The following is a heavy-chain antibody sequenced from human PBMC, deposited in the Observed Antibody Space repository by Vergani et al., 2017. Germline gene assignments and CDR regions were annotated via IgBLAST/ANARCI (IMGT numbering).Heavy chain of an antibody. CDR3: ATPQTVTTGGMEV. CDR1: GYTFTDHY. CDR2: VDLEDGET. D-gene: IGHD4-17*01. V-gene: IGHV1-69-2*01. J-gene: IGHJ6*02. Sequence: EVQLVQSGAEVKKPGATMKISCKVSGYTFTDHYMHWVKQAPGKGLEWMGLVDLEDGETIYAEKFKGIVTIAADTSTDTAHMELSSLKSENTAVYYGATPQTVTTGGMEVWGQGTTVIVSS.